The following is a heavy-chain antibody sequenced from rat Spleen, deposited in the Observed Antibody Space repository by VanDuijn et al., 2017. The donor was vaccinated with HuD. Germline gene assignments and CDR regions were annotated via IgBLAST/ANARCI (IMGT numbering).Heavy chain of an antibody. CDR3: TTDGQGARFAY. J-gene: IGHJ3*01. CDR1: GFTFSDYY. D-gene: IGHD5-1*01. CDR2: ISFDGGST. V-gene: IGHV5-20*01. Sequence: EVQLVESGGGLVQPGRSLNLSCAASGFTFSDYYMTWVRQAPKKGLEWVAYISFDGGSTYYRDSVKGRFTISRDNTKSTLYLQMDSLRSEDTATYYCTTDGQGARFAYWGQGTLVTVSS.